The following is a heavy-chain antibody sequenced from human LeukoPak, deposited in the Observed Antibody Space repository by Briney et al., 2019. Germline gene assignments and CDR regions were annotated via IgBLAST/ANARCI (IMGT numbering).Heavy chain of an antibody. J-gene: IGHJ4*02. CDR1: GFTFSNYA. CDR3: ARDQGPLLLRLGELSPSGSGFDY. CDR2: ISYDGSNK. Sequence: GGSLRLSCAASGFTFSNYAMHWVRQAPGKGLEWVAVISYDGSNKYYADSVKGRFTISRDNSKNTLCLQMNSLRAEDTAVYYCARDQGPLLLRLGELSPSGSGFDYWGQGTLVTVSS. D-gene: IGHD3-16*02. V-gene: IGHV3-30*04.